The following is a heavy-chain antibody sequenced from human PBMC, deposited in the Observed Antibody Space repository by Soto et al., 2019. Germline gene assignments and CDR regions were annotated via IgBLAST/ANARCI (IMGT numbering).Heavy chain of an antibody. J-gene: IGHJ6*03. Sequence: EVQLVESGGGLVKPGGSLRLSCAASGFTFSSYSMNWVRQAPGKGLEWVSSISSSSSYIYYADSVKGRFTISRDNAKNSLYLQMNSLRAEDTAVYYCARDGRGFLEGLHDYYYYYMDVWGKGTTVTVSS. CDR3: ARDGRGFLEGLHDYYYYYMDV. CDR1: GFTFSSYS. CDR2: ISSSSSYI. V-gene: IGHV3-21*01. D-gene: IGHD3-3*01.